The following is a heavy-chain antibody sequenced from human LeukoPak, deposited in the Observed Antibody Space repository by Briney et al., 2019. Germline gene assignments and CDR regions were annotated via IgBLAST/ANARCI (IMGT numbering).Heavy chain of an antibody. CDR1: GYTFTSYG. CDR2: ISAYNGNT. Sequence: ASVKVSCKASGYTFTSYGISWERQAPGQGLEWMGWISAYNGNTNYAQKLQGRVTMTTDTSTSTAYMELSSLRSEDTAVYYCARRKTKGARDAFDIWGQGTMVTVSS. V-gene: IGHV1-18*01. J-gene: IGHJ3*02. D-gene: IGHD1-26*01. CDR3: ARRKTKGARDAFDI.